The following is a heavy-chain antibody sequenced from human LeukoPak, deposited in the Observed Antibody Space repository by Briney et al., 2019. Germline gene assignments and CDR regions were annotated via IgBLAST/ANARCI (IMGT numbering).Heavy chain of an antibody. Sequence: PGRSLRLSCAASGFTFSSYGMHWVRQAPGKGLEWVAVIWYDGSNKNYADSVKGRFTISRDNSKNTLYLQMNSLRAEDTAVYYCARDFPAGVGTHFDDYYDSSYYYGMDVWGQGTTVTVSS. CDR2: IWYDGSNK. CDR1: GFTFSSYG. V-gene: IGHV3-33*01. D-gene: IGHD3-22*01. CDR3: ARDFPAGVGTHFDDYYDSSYYYGMDV. J-gene: IGHJ6*02.